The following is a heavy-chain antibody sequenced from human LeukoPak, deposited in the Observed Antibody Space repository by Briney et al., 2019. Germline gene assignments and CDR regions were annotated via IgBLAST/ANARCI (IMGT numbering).Heavy chain of an antibody. Sequence: PGMSLRLSCAASGFTFSRNGMHWVRQAPGKGLEWVSAIGDTTYYADSVKGWFTISRDNSKNTLYLQMSSLRAEDAAIYYCAKAYAFVGANFFDYWGQGTLVTVSS. CDR2: IGDTT. J-gene: IGHJ4*02. V-gene: IGHV3-23*01. D-gene: IGHD1-26*01. CDR1: GFTFSRNG. CDR3: AKAYAFVGANFFDY.